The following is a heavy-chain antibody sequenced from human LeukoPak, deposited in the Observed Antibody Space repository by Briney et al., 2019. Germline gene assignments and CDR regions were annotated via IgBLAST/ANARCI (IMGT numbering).Heavy chain of an antibody. CDR3: AKAVGSSGYFSRDAFDI. J-gene: IGHJ3*02. D-gene: IGHD3-22*01. Sequence: PGGSLRLSCAASGFTFSSYAMSWVHQAPGKGLEWVSAISGSGGSTYYADSVKGRFTISRDNSKNTLYLQMNSLRAEDTAIYYCAKAVGSSGYFSRDAFDIWGQGTMVTVSS. CDR2: ISGSGGST. V-gene: IGHV3-23*01. CDR1: GFTFSSYA.